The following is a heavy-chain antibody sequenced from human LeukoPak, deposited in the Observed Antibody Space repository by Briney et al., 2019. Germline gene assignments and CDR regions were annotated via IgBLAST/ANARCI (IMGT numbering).Heavy chain of an antibody. CDR3: AKDSDYGSGSYRVPLGVYYFDY. D-gene: IGHD3-10*01. Sequence: PGGSLRLSCAASGFTFSSYAMSWVRQAPGKGLEWVSAISGSGGSTYYADSVKGRFTISRDNSKNTLYLQMNSLRAEDTAVYYCAKDSDYGSGSYRVPLGVYYFDYWGQGTLVTVSS. V-gene: IGHV3-23*01. J-gene: IGHJ4*02. CDR2: ISGSGGST. CDR1: GFTFSSYA.